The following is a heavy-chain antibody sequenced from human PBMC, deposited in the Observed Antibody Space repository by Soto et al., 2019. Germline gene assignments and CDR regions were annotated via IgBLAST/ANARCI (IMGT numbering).Heavy chain of an antibody. V-gene: IGHV3-11*05. D-gene: IGHD5-12*01. Sequence: PGGSLRLSCAASGFTFSDYYMSWIRQAPGKGLEWVSYISSSSSYTNYADSVKGRFTISRDNAKNSLYLQMNSLRAEDTAVYYCARGGMGPYSGYDPSPGVPYYFDYWGQGTLVTVSS. J-gene: IGHJ4*02. CDR2: ISSSSSYT. CDR1: GFTFSDYY. CDR3: ARGGMGPYSGYDPSPGVPYYFDY.